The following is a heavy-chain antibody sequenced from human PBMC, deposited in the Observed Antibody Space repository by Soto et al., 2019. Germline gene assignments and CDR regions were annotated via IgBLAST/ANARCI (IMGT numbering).Heavy chain of an antibody. CDR1: GFTFSDYY. CDR3: AKGRNGGLMVYALGFDP. D-gene: IGHD2-8*01. CDR2: ISSSGSTI. V-gene: IGHV3-11*01. Sequence: GGSLRLSCAASGFTFSDYYMSWIRQAPGKGLEWVSYISSSGSTISYADSVKGRFTISRDNSKNTLYLQMNSLRTEDTAVYYCAKGRNGGLMVYALGFDPWGQGTLVTVSS. J-gene: IGHJ5*02.